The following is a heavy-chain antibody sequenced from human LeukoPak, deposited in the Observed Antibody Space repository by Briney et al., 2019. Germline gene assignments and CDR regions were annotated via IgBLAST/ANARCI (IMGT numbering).Heavy chain of an antibody. D-gene: IGHD1-26*01. V-gene: IGHV5-51*01. CDR3: AGSIFPWELPPNFGF. J-gene: IGHJ4*02. CDR2: IYPGDSDT. Sequence: KDGESLKISCKGSGYSFTSYWIGWVRQMPGKGLEWMGIIYPGDSDTRYSPSFQGQVTIPADKSISTAYLQWSSLKASDTAMYYRAGSIFPWELPPNFGFWGQGTLVTVSS. CDR1: GYSFTSYW.